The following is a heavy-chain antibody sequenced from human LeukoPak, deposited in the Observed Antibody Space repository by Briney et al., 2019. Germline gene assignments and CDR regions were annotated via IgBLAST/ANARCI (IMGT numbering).Heavy chain of an antibody. CDR3: AREPVGSGSYFFPQFDP. J-gene: IGHJ5*02. CDR2: IYTSGST. Sequence: SETLSLTCTVSGGSISSYYWSWIRQPAGKGLEWIGRIYTSGSTNYNPSLKSRVTMSVDTSKNQFSLKLSSVTAADTAVYYCAREPVGSGSYFFPQFDPWGQEPWSPSPQ. D-gene: IGHD3-10*01. CDR1: GGSISSYY. V-gene: IGHV4-4*07.